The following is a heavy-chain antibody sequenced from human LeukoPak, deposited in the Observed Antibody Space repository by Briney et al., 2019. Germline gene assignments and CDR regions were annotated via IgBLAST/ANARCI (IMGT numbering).Heavy chain of an antibody. D-gene: IGHD6-13*01. CDR1: GFTFSSYW. J-gene: IGHJ3*02. V-gene: IGHV3-74*01. CDR2: INGDGRNI. Sequence: PGGSLRLSCVASGFTFSSYWMHWVRQDPRKGLVWVSRINGDGRNINYADSVRGRFTISRDNSKNTLYLQMNSLRAEDTAVYYCAKDYQQLAGNDAFDIWGQGTMVTVSS. CDR3: AKDYQQLAGNDAFDI.